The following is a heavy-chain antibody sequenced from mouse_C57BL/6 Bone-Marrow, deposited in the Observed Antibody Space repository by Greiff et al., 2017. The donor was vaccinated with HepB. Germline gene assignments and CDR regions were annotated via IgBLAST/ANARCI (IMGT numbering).Heavy chain of an antibody. V-gene: IGHV2-2*01. CDR1: GFSLTSYG. J-gene: IGHJ2*01. D-gene: IGHD1-1*01. CDR2: IWSGGST. Sequence: QVQLQQPGPGLVQPSQSLSITCTVSGFSLTSYGVHWVRQSPGKGLEWLGVIWSGGSTDYNAAFISRLSISKDNSKSQVFFKMNSLQADDTAIYYCARNTDSTTVVAYYFDYWGQGTTLTVSS. CDR3: ARNTDSTTVVAYYFDY.